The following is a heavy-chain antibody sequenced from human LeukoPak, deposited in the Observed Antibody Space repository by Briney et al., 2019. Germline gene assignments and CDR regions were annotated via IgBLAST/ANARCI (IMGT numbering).Heavy chain of an antibody. CDR2: ISYDGSNK. Sequence: GGSLRLSCEASGFAFNTYAMHWVRQAPGKGLEWVAVISYDGSNKYYADSVKGRFTISRDNSKNTLYLQMNSLRAEDTAVYYCAKDWSSTEWELSYGMDVWGQGTTVTVSS. CDR3: AKDWSSTEWELSYGMDV. CDR1: GFAFNTYA. V-gene: IGHV3-30*18. D-gene: IGHD1-26*01. J-gene: IGHJ6*02.